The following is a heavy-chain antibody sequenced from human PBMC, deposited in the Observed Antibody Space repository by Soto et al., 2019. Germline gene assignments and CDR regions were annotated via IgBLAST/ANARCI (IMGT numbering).Heavy chain of an antibody. CDR3: ARDCSGGSCSTAY. D-gene: IGHD2-15*01. CDR2: ISVYNGNK. J-gene: IGHJ4*02. Sequence: QVQLVQSGAEVKKPGASVKVSCKASGYTFSSYGISGVRQGPGQGLEWMGWISVYNGNKMYAQKFQGRVTMTTDTSTSTAYMELRSLRSDDTAVYYCARDCSGGSCSTAYWGQGTLVTVSS. CDR1: GYTFSSYG. V-gene: IGHV1-18*01.